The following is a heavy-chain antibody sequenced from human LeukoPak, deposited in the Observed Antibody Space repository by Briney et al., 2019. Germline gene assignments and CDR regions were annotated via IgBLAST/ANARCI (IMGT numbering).Heavy chain of an antibody. V-gene: IGHV3-48*03. D-gene: IGHD6-13*01. Sequence: PGGSLRLSCAASGFTFSSYEMNWVRQAPGKGLEWVSYISSSGSTIYYADSVKGRFTISRDNAKNSLYLQMDSLRAEDTAVYFYGRAIPPLRTAAAGDYWGQGTLVTVSS. CDR3: GRAIPPLRTAAAGDY. CDR2: ISSSGSTI. CDR1: GFTFSSYE. J-gene: IGHJ4*02.